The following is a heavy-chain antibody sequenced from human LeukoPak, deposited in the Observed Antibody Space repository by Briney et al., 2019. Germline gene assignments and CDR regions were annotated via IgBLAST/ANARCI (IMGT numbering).Heavy chain of an antibody. D-gene: IGHD6-13*01. CDR1: GFTFSNYV. J-gene: IGHJ4*02. CDR3: ARDLTQLALFDY. V-gene: IGHV3-33*01. Sequence: GRSLRLSCAASGFTFSNYVMHWVRQAPGKGLEWVAVIWYDGSNKYYADSVKGRFTLSRDNSKNTLFLQMNSLRPEDTAVYFCARDLTQLALFDYWGQGTLVTVSS. CDR2: IWYDGSNK.